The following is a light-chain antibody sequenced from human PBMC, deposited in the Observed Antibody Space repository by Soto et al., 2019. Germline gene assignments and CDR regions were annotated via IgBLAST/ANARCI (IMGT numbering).Light chain of an antibody. CDR1: QSVSSY. V-gene: IGKV3-15*01. CDR2: GAS. Sequence: EIVMTQSPATLSVSPGERATLSCRASQSVSSYLAWYQQKPGQAPRLLIYGASARATGIPARFSGSGSGTEITLTISSQQSEDFAVSYCQQYKNCTPITFGQGTRLEIK. CDR3: QQYKNCTPIT. J-gene: IGKJ5*01.